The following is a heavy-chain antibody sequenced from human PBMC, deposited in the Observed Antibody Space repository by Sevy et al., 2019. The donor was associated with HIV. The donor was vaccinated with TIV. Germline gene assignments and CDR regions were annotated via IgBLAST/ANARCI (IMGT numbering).Heavy chain of an antibody. CDR2: IKEDGSDK. CDR3: ARDNNHYDRSVYYDAFDL. J-gene: IGHJ3*01. Sequence: GGSLRLSCAASGFTLSSFWMTWVRQAPGKGLEWVANIKEDGSDKNYLDSVKGRFTISRDNAKNSLYLQMNSLRAEETAVYYCARDNNHYDRSVYYDAFDLWGQGTMVTVSS. CDR1: GFTLSSFW. D-gene: IGHD3-22*01. V-gene: IGHV3-7*03.